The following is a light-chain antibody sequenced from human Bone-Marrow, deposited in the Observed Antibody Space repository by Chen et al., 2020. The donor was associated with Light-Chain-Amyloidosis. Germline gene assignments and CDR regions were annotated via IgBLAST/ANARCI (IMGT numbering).Light chain of an antibody. J-gene: IGLJ2*01. CDR2: RNT. V-gene: IGLV3-25*03. CDR1: DLPTKY. CDR3: QSADSSGTYEVI. Sequence: SYALTQPPSVPVSPVQTARHTCSGDDLPTKYAYWYQQKPGQAPVLVIHRNTERPSGISERFSGSSSGTTATLTISGVQAEDEADYHCQSADSSGTYEVIFGGGTKLTVL.